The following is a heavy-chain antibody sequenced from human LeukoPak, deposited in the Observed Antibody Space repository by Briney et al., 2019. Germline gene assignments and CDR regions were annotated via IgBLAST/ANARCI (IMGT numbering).Heavy chain of an antibody. CDR1: GFTFSDYY. Sequence: GGSLRLSCAASGFTFSDYYMSWIRQAPRKGLEWVANLKEDGSEKYYVDSVKGRFTISRDNVKNSLYLQMNSLRAEDTAVYYCARSGGGLWFDPWGQGTLVTVSS. J-gene: IGHJ5*02. V-gene: IGHV3-7*01. CDR3: ARSGGGLWFDP. D-gene: IGHD3-10*01. CDR2: LKEDGSEK.